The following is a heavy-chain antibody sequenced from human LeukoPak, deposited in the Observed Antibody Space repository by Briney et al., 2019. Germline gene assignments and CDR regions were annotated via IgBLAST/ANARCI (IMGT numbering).Heavy chain of an antibody. Sequence: PEGSLRLSCAASGFTFSSYAMHWVRQAPGKGLEWVAVISYDGSNKYYADSVKGRFTISRDNSKNTLYLKMNSLRAEDTAVYYCARGADILTGYYNGDAFDIWGQGTMVTVSS. J-gene: IGHJ3*02. D-gene: IGHD3-9*01. CDR2: ISYDGSNK. CDR1: GFTFSSYA. CDR3: ARGADILTGYYNGDAFDI. V-gene: IGHV3-30-3*01.